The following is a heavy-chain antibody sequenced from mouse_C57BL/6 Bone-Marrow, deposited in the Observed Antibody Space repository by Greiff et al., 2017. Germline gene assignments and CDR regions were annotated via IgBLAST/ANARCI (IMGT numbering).Heavy chain of an antibody. CDR3: AREDGRRYFDV. D-gene: IGHD1-1*02. V-gene: IGHV3-6*01. CDR2: ISYDGSN. CDR1: GYSITSGYY. Sequence: EVKLMESGPGLVKPSQSLSLTCSVTGYSITSGYYWNWIRQFPGNKLEWMGYISYDGSNNYNPSLKNRISITRDTSKNQFFLKLNSVTTEDTATYYCAREDGRRYFDVWGTGTTVTVSS. J-gene: IGHJ1*03.